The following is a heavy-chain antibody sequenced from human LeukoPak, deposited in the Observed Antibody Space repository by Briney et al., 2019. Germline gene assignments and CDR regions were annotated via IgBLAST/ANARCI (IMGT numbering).Heavy chain of an antibody. CDR2: IYYSGST. Sequence: SETLSLTCTVSGGSISSGGYYWSWIRQHPGKGLEWIGYIYYSGSTYYNPSLKSRVTISVDTSKNQFSLKLSSVTAADTAVYYCARMIEVYGMDVWGQGTTVTVSS. D-gene: IGHD2-21*01. J-gene: IGHJ6*02. CDR3: ARMIEVYGMDV. CDR1: GGSISSGGYY. V-gene: IGHV4-31*03.